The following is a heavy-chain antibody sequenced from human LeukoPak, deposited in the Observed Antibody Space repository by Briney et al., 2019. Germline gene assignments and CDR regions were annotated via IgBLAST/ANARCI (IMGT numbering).Heavy chain of an antibody. V-gene: IGHV3-13*05. CDR1: GFXFSSYD. CDR2: IGTAGDP. J-gene: IGHJ4*02. CDR3: ARVKGGCSGGSCNKSFDY. D-gene: IGHD2-15*01. Sequence: GGSLRLSCAASGFXFSSYDIHWVRQATGKGLEWVSAIGTAGDPYYPGSVKGRFTISRENAKNSLYLQMNSLRAGDTAVYYCARVKGGCSGGSCNKSFDYWGQGTLVTVSS.